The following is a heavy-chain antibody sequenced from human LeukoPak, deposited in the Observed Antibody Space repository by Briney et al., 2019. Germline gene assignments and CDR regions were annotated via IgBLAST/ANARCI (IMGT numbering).Heavy chain of an antibody. J-gene: IGHJ6*03. CDR2: INPNRGNT. D-gene: IGHD3-3*01. CDR3: ARELRAGYDFWSRSYYYYYMDV. V-gene: IGHV1-8*01. CDR1: VYTFTSYD. Sequence: GASVKVSCKASVYTFTSYDINGVRQATGQGLEWMGWINPNRGNTRYAQKFQGRVTMTRNTSRSTAYMELSSLRSEDTAVYYCARELRAGYDFWSRSYYYYYMDVWGKGTTVTVSS.